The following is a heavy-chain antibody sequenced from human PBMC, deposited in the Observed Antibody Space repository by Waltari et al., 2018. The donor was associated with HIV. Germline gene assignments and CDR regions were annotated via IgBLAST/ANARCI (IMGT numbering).Heavy chain of an antibody. V-gene: IGHV3-23*01. D-gene: IGHD5-18*01. CDR2: ISGSGGST. J-gene: IGHJ4*02. CDR3: AKGTWIQLWTPWDY. Sequence: EVQLLESGGGLVQPGGSLRLSGAAPGFTFSSYAMSWVRQAPGKGLEWVSAISGSGGSTYYADSVKGRFTISSDNSKNTLYLQMNSLRAEDTAVYYCAKGTWIQLWTPWDYWGQGTLVTVSS. CDR1: GFTFSSYA.